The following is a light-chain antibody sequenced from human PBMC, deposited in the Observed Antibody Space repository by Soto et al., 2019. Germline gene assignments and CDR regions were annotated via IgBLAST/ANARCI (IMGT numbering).Light chain of an antibody. V-gene: IGLV7-46*01. CDR1: TGAVTSGHY. CDR2: DTS. CDR3: SLSYSGPYV. J-gene: IGLJ1*01. Sequence: QAVVTQEPSLTVSPGGTVTLTCGSSTGAVTSGHYPYWFQQKPGQAPRTLIYDTSNKHSWTPARFSGSLLGGKAALTLSGAQPEDESEYYCSLSYSGPYVFGTGTKVTVL.